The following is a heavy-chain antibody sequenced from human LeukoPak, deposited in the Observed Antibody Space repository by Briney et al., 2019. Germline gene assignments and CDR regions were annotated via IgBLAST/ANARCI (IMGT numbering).Heavy chain of an antibody. CDR2: IYPDDSDT. Sequence: GASLKISCQASGSTFTNYWMGWVRQLPGKGLEYMGIIYPDDSDTRYSPSFKGQVTISADKSINTAYLQWNSLKASDTAMYYCVRRDFDYWGQGTLVTVSS. CDR3: VRRDFDY. V-gene: IGHV5-51*01. J-gene: IGHJ4*02. CDR1: GSTFTNYW.